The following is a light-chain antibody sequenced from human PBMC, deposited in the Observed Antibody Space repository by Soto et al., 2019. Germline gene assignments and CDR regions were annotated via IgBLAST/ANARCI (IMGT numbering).Light chain of an antibody. V-gene: IGLV2-14*01. J-gene: IGLJ1*01. CDR1: SSDVGGYRY. Sequence: QSVLTQPASVSGSPGQSITISCTGTSSDVGGYRYVSWFQQHTGKAPKVLIYEVSNRPSGVSSRFSGSKSGNTASLTISGLQAEDEADYYCSSYTNINTRACVFGTGTKVTVL. CDR2: EVS. CDR3: SSYTNINTRACV.